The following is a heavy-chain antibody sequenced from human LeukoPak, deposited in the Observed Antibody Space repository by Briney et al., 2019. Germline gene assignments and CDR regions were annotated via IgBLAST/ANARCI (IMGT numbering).Heavy chain of an antibody. D-gene: IGHD2-15*01. J-gene: IGHJ4*02. CDR2: INHSGST. CDR3: ARPNRYCSGGSCYFDY. V-gene: IGHV4-34*01. CDR1: GGSFSGYY. Sequence: SETLSLTCAVYGGSFSGYYWSWIRQPPGKGLEWIGEINHSGSTNYNPSLKSRVTISVDTSKNQFSLKLSSVTAADTAVYYCARPNRYCSGGSCYFDYWGQGTLVTVSS.